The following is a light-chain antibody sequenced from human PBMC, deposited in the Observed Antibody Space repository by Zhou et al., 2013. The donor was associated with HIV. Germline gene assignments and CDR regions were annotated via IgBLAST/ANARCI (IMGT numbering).Light chain of an antibody. CDR2: STS. CDR3: QQYDTFPFT. CDR1: HSISSY. V-gene: IGKV1-8*01. J-gene: IGKJ2*01. Sequence: AVRLTQSPSSVSASTGDTVTITCRASHSISSYLVWYQQRSGKGPQALIYSTSTLQSGVPSRFSGSASGTNFTLTIRCLQPEDFALYFCQQYDTFPFTFGQGTKLQIK.